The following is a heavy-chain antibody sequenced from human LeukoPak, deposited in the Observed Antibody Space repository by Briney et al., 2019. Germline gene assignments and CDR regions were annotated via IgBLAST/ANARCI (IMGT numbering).Heavy chain of an antibody. Sequence: SETLSLTCSVSDDSITMYYWTWIRQPPGEGLEWIGSIYYSGSTYYNPSLKSRVTISVDTSKNQFSLKLSSVTAADTAVYYCARDPYSGSYSPAVYYYYMDVWGKGTTVTVSS. CDR3: ARDPYSGSYSPAVYYYYMDV. J-gene: IGHJ6*03. D-gene: IGHD1-26*01. CDR1: DDSITMYY. V-gene: IGHV4-59*12. CDR2: IYYSGST.